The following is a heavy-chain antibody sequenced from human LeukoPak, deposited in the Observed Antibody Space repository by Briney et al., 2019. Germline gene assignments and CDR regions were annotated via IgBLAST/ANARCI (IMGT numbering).Heavy chain of an antibody. CDR3: AADPALGYCSGGSCYPRPDDAFDI. D-gene: IGHD2-15*01. CDR1: GSTFTSSA. V-gene: IGHV1-58*02. J-gene: IGHJ3*02. CDR2: IVVGSGNT. Sequence: ASVKVSCKASGSTFTSSAMQWVRQARGQRLEWIGWIVVGSGNTNYAQKFQERVTITRDMSTSTAYMELSSLRSEDTAVYYCAADPALGYCSGGSCYPRPDDAFDIWGQGTMVTVSS.